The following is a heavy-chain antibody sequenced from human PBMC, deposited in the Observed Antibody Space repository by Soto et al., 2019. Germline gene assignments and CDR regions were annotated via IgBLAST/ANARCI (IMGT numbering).Heavy chain of an antibody. V-gene: IGHV4-34*01. CDR3: ARVRDWFVP. Sequence: QVQLQQWGAGLLKPSETLSLTCAVYGGSFSGYYWNWIRQPPGKGLEWIGEIDHSGYTNYNPSLKSRVTISVDTSKNQFSLRLTSVTAADTAVYYGARVRDWFVPWGQGTLVTVSS. J-gene: IGHJ5*02. CDR1: GGSFSGYY. CDR2: IDHSGYT. D-gene: IGHD3-3*01.